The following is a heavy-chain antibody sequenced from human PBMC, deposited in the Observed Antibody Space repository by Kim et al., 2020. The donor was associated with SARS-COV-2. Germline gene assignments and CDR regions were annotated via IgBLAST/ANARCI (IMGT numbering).Heavy chain of an antibody. CDR1: GGSISSSSYY. V-gene: IGHV4-39*01. Sequence: SETLSLTCTVSGGSISSSSYYWDWIRQPPGKGLEWIGSIYYSGSTYYNPSLKSRVTISVDTSKNQFSLKLSSVTAADTAVYYCGLSGISDSSGYLDYWGQGTLVTVSS. D-gene: IGHD3-22*01. CDR2: IYYSGST. J-gene: IGHJ4*02. CDR3: GLSGISDSSGYLDY.